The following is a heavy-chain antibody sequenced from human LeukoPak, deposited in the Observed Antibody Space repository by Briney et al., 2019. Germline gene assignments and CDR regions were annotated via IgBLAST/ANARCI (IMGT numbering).Heavy chain of an antibody. CDR2: INWNGGST. D-gene: IGHD1-14*01. CDR3: ARDHHHRLWDSYYYYMDV. V-gene: IGHV3-20*04. Sequence: GGSLRLSCAASGFTFDDYGMSWVRQAPGKGLEWVSGINWNGGSTTYADSVKGRFTISRDNAKNSLFLQMNSLRAEDTAVYYCARDHHHRLWDSYYYYMDVWGKGTTVTISS. J-gene: IGHJ6*03. CDR1: GFTFDDYG.